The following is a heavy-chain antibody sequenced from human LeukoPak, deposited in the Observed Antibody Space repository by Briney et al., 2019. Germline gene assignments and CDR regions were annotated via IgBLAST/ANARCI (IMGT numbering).Heavy chain of an antibody. D-gene: IGHD1-26*01. CDR2: IYSGGGT. J-gene: IGHJ3*01. Sequence: GGSLRLSCAASGFTFSSYSMNWVRQAPGEGLEWVSLIYSGGGTYYVDSVKGRFTISRDTSKNTLHLQMNSLRAEDTAVYYCARGFSGSYGAFDVWGQGTMVTVSS. CDR1: GFTFSSYS. V-gene: IGHV3-66*01. CDR3: ARGFSGSYGAFDV.